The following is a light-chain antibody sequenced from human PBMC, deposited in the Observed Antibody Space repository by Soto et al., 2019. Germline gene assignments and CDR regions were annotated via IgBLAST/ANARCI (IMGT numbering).Light chain of an antibody. J-gene: IGKJ1*01. Sequence: EIVMTQSPASLSVSPGERATLSCRASQSVGSNLAWYQQRPGRAPRLLIYAASTRPTGIPARFSGAGSGTEFTLTISSLQSEDFAVYFCQQDNNWARTFGKGTKVDIK. CDR3: QQDNNWART. CDR2: AAS. V-gene: IGKV3-15*01. CDR1: QSVGSN.